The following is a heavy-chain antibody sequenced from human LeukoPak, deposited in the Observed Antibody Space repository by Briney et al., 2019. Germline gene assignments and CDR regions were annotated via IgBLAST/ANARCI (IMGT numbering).Heavy chain of an antibody. J-gene: IGHJ4*02. Sequence: GGSLRLSCAASGFTFSSFSMNWVRQAPGKGLEWVSFITGSSSTIYYADSVKGRFTISRDNAKNTLYLQMNSLRAEDTAVYYCAKDGAEIAAAGDYLDYWGQGTLVTVSS. V-gene: IGHV3-48*01. CDR1: GFTFSSFS. CDR3: AKDGAEIAAAGDYLDY. CDR2: ITGSSSTI. D-gene: IGHD6-13*01.